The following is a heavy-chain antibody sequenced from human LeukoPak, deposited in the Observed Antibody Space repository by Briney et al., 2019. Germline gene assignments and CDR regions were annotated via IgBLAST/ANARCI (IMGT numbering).Heavy chain of an antibody. CDR2: IYPDDSNT. CDR3: ARQSVTSVRRIIIEDLDY. V-gene: IGHV5-51*01. D-gene: IGHD3-10*01. Sequence: GESLKISCKGSGYNFTSYWIGWVRQMPGKGLEWMGIIYPDDSNTRYSPSFQGQVTFSVDKSINTAYLQWSSLKASDTATYYCARQSVTSVRRIIIEDLDYWGQGTLVTVSS. CDR1: GYNFTSYW. J-gene: IGHJ4*02.